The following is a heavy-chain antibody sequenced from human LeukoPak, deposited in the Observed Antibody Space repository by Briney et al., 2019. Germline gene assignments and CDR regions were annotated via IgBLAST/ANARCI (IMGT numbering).Heavy chain of an antibody. CDR2: INSGGYT. CDR1: GFTVSNNY. Sequence: GGSLRLSCAASGFTVSNNYLSWVRQAPGKGLQWVSFINSGGYTSYADSVKGRFTISRDNSKNTLYLQLNNLRADDTAVYYCARRPVNAYSFDSWGQGTLVTVSS. V-gene: IGHV3-53*01. CDR3: ARRPVNAYSFDS. J-gene: IGHJ4*02. D-gene: IGHD3-16*01.